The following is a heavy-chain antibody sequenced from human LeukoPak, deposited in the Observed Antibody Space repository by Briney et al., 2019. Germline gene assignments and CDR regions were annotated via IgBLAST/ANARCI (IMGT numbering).Heavy chain of an antibody. CDR3: ARDEANFYPTVGWFDP. V-gene: IGHV4-38-2*02. CDR2: IYYGGST. J-gene: IGHJ5*02. Sequence: SETLSLTCTVSGNSFGDYYWSWIRQPAGKGLEWIGSIYYGGSTYYNPSLKSRVTISVDTSKNQFSLKLSSVTAADTAVYYCARDEANFYPTVGWFDPWGQGTLVTVSS. CDR1: GNSFGDYY. D-gene: IGHD2/OR15-2a*01.